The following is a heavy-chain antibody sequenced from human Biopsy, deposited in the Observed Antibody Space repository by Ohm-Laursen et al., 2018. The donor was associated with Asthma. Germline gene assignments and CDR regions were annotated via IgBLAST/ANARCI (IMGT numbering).Heavy chain of an antibody. D-gene: IGHD6-6*01. CDR2: IFFDGSNK. J-gene: IGHJ4*02. Sequence: SLRLSCSASGFTFHNYVMHWVRQAPGKGLEWVAGIFFDGSNKYYADSVKGRFTISRDNSKDTLYLQVNSLRGDDTAVYYCARGRTWGRSYYFDYWGQGTLVTVSS. CDR1: GFTFHNYV. CDR3: ARGRTWGRSYYFDY. V-gene: IGHV3-30-3*01.